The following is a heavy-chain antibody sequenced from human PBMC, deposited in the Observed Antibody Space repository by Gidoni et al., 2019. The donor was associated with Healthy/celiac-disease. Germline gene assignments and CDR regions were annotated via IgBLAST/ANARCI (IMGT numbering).Heavy chain of an antibody. CDR2: IIPSFGTA. CDR1: GGTFSSYA. D-gene: IGHD1-1*01. V-gene: IGHV1-69*01. J-gene: IGHJ4*02. CDR3: ARISVAGTYFDY. Sequence: QVQLVQSGAEVKKPGSSVQVSFKASGGTFSSYAISWERQAPGQGLEWMGGIIPSFGTANYAQKVQGRVTITADESTSTAYMERSSLRSEDTAVYYCARISVAGTYFDYWGQGTLVTVSS.